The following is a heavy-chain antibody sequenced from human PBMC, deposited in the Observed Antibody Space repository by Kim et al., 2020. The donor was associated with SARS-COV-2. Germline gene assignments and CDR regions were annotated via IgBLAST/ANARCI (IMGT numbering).Heavy chain of an antibody. D-gene: IGHD3-10*01. Sequence: AQKFQGRVTMTRETSISTAYMELSRLRSDDTAVYYCARARPYGSGSYYSYWGQGTLVTVSS. CDR3: ARARPYGSGSYYSY. J-gene: IGHJ4*02. V-gene: IGHV1-2*02.